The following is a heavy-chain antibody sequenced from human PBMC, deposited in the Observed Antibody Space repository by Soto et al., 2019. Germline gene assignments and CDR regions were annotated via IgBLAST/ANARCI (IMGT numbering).Heavy chain of an antibody. CDR2: IYYSGST. CDR1: GGSISSYY. J-gene: IGHJ5*02. D-gene: IGHD3-3*01. V-gene: IGHV4-59*01. CDR3: ARVIDFWSGYYNFDP. Sequence: SETLSHTCTVSGGSISSYYWSWIRQPPGKGLEWIGYIYYSGSTNYNPSLKSRVTISVDTSKNQFSLKLSSVTAADTAVYYCARVIDFWSGYYNFDPWGQGTLVTVFS.